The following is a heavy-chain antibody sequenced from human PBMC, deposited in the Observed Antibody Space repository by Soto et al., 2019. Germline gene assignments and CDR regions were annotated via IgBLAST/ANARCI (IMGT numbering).Heavy chain of an antibody. J-gene: IGHJ5*02. CDR1: GGSFSGYY. CDR2: INHSGST. V-gene: IGHV4-34*10. CDR3: ARVPPRPNWFDP. Sequence: PSETLSLTCAVYGGSFSGYYWSWIRQPPGKGLEWIGEINHSGSTNYNPSLKSRVTMTSDTSISTAYMELSRLRSDDTAIYYCARVPPRPNWFDPWGQGTLVTVSS.